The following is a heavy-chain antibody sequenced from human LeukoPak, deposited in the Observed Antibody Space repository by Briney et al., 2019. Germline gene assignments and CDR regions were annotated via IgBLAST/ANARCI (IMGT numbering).Heavy chain of an antibody. D-gene: IGHD3-9*01. Sequence: GASVKVSCKASGYTFTGYYVHWVRQAPGQGLEWMGWINPNSGGTNYAQKFQGRVTMTRDTSISTAYMELSRLRSDDTAVYYCARGDHYDVLTGFQTPSHLSDYWGQETLVTVSS. CDR2: INPNSGGT. CDR1: GYTFTGYY. J-gene: IGHJ4*02. CDR3: ARGDHYDVLTGFQTPSHLSDY. V-gene: IGHV1-2*02.